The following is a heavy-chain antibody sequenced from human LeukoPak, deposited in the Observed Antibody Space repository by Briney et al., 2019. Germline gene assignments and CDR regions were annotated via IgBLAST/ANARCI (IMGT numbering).Heavy chain of an antibody. CDR3: AKAGLCSADSCYYFDY. CDR2: ISGSGGFT. CDR1: GFTFSTYA. Sequence: PGGPLRLSCAASGFTFSTYAMRWVRQAPGKGLEWVSAISGSGGFTAYADSVKGRFTVSRDNSKNTLYLQMNSLRAEDTAIYYCAKAGLCSADSCYYFDYWGQGTLVTVSS. V-gene: IGHV3-23*01. D-gene: IGHD2-15*01. J-gene: IGHJ4*02.